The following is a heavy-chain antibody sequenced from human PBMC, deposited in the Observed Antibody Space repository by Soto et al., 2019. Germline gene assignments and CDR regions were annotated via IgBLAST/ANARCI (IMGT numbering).Heavy chain of an antibody. D-gene: IGHD4-17*01. CDR1: GGTFSSYA. CDR2: IIPIFGTA. J-gene: IGHJ6*02. V-gene: IGHV1-69*13. Sequence: ASVKVSFKASGGTFSSYAISWVRQAPGQGLEWMGGIIPIFGTANYAQKFQGRVTITADESTSTAYMELSSLRSEDTAVYYCARVGPTLTNYGMDVWGQGTTVTVSS. CDR3: ARVGPTLTNYGMDV.